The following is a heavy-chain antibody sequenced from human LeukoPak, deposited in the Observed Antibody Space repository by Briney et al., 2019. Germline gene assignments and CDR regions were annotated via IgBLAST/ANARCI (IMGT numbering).Heavy chain of an antibody. J-gene: IGHJ4*02. CDR1: GGTFSSYA. CDR3: ARGDYYDSSGYYVFDY. D-gene: IGHD3-22*01. Sequence: ASVKVSCKASGGTFSSYAISWVRQAPGQGLEWMGGIIPIFGTANYAQKFQGRVTITADKSTSTAYMELSSLRSEDTAVYYCARGDYYDSSGYYVFDYWGQGTLVTVSS. CDR2: IIPIFGTA. V-gene: IGHV1-69*06.